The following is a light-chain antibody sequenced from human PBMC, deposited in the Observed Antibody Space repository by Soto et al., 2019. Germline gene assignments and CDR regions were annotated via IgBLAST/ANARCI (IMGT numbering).Light chain of an antibody. CDR3: MQGLQTPSIT. CDR1: QSLLHSNGHNY. J-gene: IGKJ5*01. V-gene: IGKV2-28*01. Sequence: EIVRTQSPLFLPVTPGEPSSISCTSSQSLLHSNGHNYLDWYLQKPGQSPQLLFYFASSRASGVPDRFSGSGSGTEFTLKISRVEAEDVGVYYCMQGLQTPSITFGQGTRLEIK. CDR2: FAS.